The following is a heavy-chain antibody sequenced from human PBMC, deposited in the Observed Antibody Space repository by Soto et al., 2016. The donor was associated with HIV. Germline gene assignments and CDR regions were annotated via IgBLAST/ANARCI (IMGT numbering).Heavy chain of an antibody. D-gene: IGHD3-22*01. V-gene: IGHV1-18*01. CDR2: INAYNGNT. CDR1: GYTFTSYA. J-gene: IGHJ6*02. CDR3: ARDYYDSSGIQRPYGMDV. Sequence: QVQLVQSGAEVKKPGASVKVSCKASGYTFTSYAISWVRQAPGQGLEWMGWINAYNGNTIHPQKVKVRVTMTTETSASTAYMELRSLSPDDTAVYYCARDYYDSSGIQRPYGMDVWGQGTTVTVSS.